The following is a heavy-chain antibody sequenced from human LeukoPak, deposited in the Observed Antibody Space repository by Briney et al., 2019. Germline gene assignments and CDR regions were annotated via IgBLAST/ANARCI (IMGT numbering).Heavy chain of an antibody. D-gene: IGHD3-3*01. J-gene: IGHJ6*03. Sequence: ASVKFSCKASGYTFTSYYMHWVRQAPGQGLEWMGIINPSGGSTSYAQKFQGRVTMTRDTSTSTVYMELSSLRSEDTAVYYCARDEYDGDYMDVWGKGTTVTVSS. CDR2: INPSGGST. V-gene: IGHV1-46*01. CDR3: ARDEYDGDYMDV. CDR1: GYTFTSYY.